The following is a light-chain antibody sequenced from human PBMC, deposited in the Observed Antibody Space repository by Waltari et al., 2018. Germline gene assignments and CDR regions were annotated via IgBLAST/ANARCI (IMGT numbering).Light chain of an antibody. V-gene: IGLV2-14*03. J-gene: IGLJ2*01. Sequence: QSALTQPASVSGSPGQSITISCTGTSSDVGGYNYVSWFQHHPGKAPKLMIYDVSNRPSGASNLFSGSKSGNTASLTISGRQAEDEADYYCSSYTSSSTPLVFGGGTKLTVL. CDR2: DVS. CDR1: SSDVGGYNY. CDR3: SSYTSSSTPLV.